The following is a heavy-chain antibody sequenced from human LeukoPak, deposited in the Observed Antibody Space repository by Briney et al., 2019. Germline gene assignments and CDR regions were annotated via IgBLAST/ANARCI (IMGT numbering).Heavy chain of an antibody. J-gene: IGHJ4*02. V-gene: IGHV3-48*01. CDR1: GFTFSSYT. CDR2: IGTSSTTI. CDR3: ARDWEDYGDLDY. D-gene: IGHD4-17*01. Sequence: TGGSLRLSCAASGFTFSSYTMDWVRQPPGKGLEWVSNIGTSSTTIYYADSVKGRFTISRDNSKNTLYLQMNSLRAEDTAVYYCARDWEDYGDLDYWGQGTLVTVSS.